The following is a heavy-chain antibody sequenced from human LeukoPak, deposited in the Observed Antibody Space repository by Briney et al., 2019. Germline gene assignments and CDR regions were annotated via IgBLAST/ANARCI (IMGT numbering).Heavy chain of an antibody. CDR1: GYTFTNYG. J-gene: IGHJ6*02. V-gene: IGHV1-18*01. D-gene: IGHD6-13*01. CDR3: AGSSSWYVSPARDGMDV. CDR2: ISAYNGNT. Sequence: ASVKVSCKTSGYTFTNYGISWVRQAPGLGLEWMGWISAYNGNTNYAQKVQGRVTMTTDTSTSTAYMELRSLRFDDTAVYYCAGSSSWYVSPARDGMDVWGQGTTVTVSS.